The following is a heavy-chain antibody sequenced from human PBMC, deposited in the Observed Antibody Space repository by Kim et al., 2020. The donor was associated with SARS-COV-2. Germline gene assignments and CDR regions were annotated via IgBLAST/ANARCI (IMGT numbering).Heavy chain of an antibody. Sequence: ASVKVSCKASGYTFTGYYMHWVRQAPGQGLEWMGWINPNSGGTNYAQKFQGWVTMTRDTSISTAYMELSRLRSDDTAVYYCARGTVTTDSYWYFDLWGRGTLVTVSS. V-gene: IGHV1-2*04. D-gene: IGHD4-17*01. J-gene: IGHJ2*01. CDR3: ARGTVTTDSYWYFDL. CDR1: GYTFTGYY. CDR2: INPNSGGT.